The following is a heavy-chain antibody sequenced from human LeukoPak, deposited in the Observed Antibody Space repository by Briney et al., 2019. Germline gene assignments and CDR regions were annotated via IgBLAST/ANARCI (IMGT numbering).Heavy chain of an antibody. J-gene: IGHJ5*02. D-gene: IGHD1-7*01. CDR1: GFTFDDYA. Sequence: GGPLRLSCAASGFTFDDYAMDWDRQGPGKGLEWVSGISWNSGSIGYADSVRGRFTISRDNSKNTLYLQMDSLRAEDTAMYYCARQGGLGNYATGSWFDPWGQGTLVTVSS. V-gene: IGHV3-9*01. CDR2: ISWNSGSI. CDR3: ARQGGLGNYATGSWFDP.